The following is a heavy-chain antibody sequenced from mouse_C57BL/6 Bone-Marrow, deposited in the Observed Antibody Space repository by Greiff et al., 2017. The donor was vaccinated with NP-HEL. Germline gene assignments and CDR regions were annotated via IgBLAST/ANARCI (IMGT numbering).Heavy chain of an antibody. J-gene: IGHJ2*01. CDR1: GYTFTSYW. Sequence: VQLQQPGAELVKPGASVKLSCKASGYTFTSYWMHWVKQRPGQGLEWIGMIHPNSGSTNYNEKFKSKATLTVDKSSSKAYMQLSSLTSEDSAVYYCARGTLYYYGSSPLYWGQGTTLTVSS. CDR2: IHPNSGST. V-gene: IGHV1-64*01. CDR3: ARGTLYYYGSSPLY. D-gene: IGHD1-1*01.